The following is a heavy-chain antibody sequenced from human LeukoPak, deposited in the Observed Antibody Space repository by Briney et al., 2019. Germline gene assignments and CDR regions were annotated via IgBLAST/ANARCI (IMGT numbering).Heavy chain of an antibody. CDR2: ISSNGGST. Sequence: GGSLRLSCSASGFTFSSYAMYWVRQAPGKGLEYVSVISSNGGSTYYADSVKGRFTISRDNSKNTLYLQMSSLRAGDTAVYYCVTTTVTTFDYWGQGALVTVSS. CDR1: GFTFSSYA. CDR3: VTTTVTTFDY. D-gene: IGHD4-17*01. V-gene: IGHV3-64D*06. J-gene: IGHJ4*02.